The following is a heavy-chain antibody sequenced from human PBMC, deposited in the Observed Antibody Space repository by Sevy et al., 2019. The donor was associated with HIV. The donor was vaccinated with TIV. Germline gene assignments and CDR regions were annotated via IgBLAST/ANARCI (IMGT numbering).Heavy chain of an antibody. V-gene: IGHV3-53*01. J-gene: IGHJ4*02. CDR2: IYSGGTT. CDR3: AGEAGDGYNPRYYFDY. D-gene: IGHD5-12*01. CDR1: GFTVSTNY. Sequence: GGSLRLSCAASGFTVSTNYMSWVRQAPGKGLEWVSVIYSGGTTYYADSVKGRFTITRDKSKNTLYLQMNSLRAEDTAVYYCAGEAGDGYNPRYYFDYWGQGTLVTVSS.